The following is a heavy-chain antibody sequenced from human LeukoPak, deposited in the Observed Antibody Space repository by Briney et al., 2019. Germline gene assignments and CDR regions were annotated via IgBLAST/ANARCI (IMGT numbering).Heavy chain of an antibody. D-gene: IGHD3-16*01. J-gene: IGHJ4*02. CDR3: ARVIPDTAYRHFDL. V-gene: IGHV3-7*01. CDR2: INEDGREK. Sequence: GGSLRLSCGASGFTFKSHWMNWVRQAPGRDLEWVANINEDGREKNYVDSVKGRFTISRDNAKNSLYLQMNSLRAEDTALYYCARVIPDTAYRHFDLWGQGTLVTVSS. CDR1: GFTFKSHW.